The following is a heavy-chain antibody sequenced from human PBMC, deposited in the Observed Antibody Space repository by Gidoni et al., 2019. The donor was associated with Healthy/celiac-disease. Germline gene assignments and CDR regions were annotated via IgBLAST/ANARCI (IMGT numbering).Heavy chain of an antibody. CDR1: GGSFSGYY. CDR3: ARGPGYYDILTGYYSWHGYFDY. Sequence: QVQLQQWGAGLLKPSETLSLTCAVYGGSFSGYYWSWIRQPPGKGLEWIGEINHSGSTNYNPSLKSRVTISVDTSKNQFSLKLSSVTAADTAVYYCARGPGYYDILTGYYSWHGYFDYWGQGTLVTVSS. V-gene: IGHV4-34*01. J-gene: IGHJ4*02. CDR2: INHSGST. D-gene: IGHD3-9*01.